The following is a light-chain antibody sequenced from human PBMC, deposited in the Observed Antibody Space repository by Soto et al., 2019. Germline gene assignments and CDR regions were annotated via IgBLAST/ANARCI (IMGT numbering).Light chain of an antibody. Sequence: QAVVTQPPSASGTPGQRVTISCSGRSSNIGSNTVNWYQQLPGTAPKLLIYSNNQRPSGVPDRFSGSKSGTSASLAISGLQSEDEADYYCAAWDDSLNGYVFGTGTQLTVL. V-gene: IGLV1-44*01. CDR2: SNN. J-gene: IGLJ1*01. CDR1: SSNIGSNT. CDR3: AAWDDSLNGYV.